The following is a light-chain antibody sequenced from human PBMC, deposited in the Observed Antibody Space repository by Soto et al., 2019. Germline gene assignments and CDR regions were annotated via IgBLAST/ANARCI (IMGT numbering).Light chain of an antibody. Sequence: EIVLTQSPGTLSLSPGERATLSCIASQSVTGSYVAWYQRKPGQAPRLLIYCASYSATDIPYRFSGSGSGTDVNLTITRLARGDFAVYLFLQYGSSPTTVGLGTKVEVK. J-gene: IGKJ1*01. CDR3: LQYGSSPTT. CDR1: QSVTGSY. V-gene: IGKV3-20*01. CDR2: CAS.